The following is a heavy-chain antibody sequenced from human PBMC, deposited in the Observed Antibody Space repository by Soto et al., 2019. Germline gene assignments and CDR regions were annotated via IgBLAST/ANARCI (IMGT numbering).Heavy chain of an antibody. V-gene: IGHV5-51*03. CDR1: GYSFTNYW. D-gene: IGHD6-13*01. Sequence: EVQLVQSGAEVKKAGESLKISCQGSGYSFTNYWVGWVRQIPGRGLEWMGIIHPGDSDTRYSPFFQGQVTISADKSIRTAYLQWSSLTASDNAMYYCARHNRYSSPWFEGWFDPWGQGTLVTVSS. J-gene: IGHJ5*02. CDR3: ARHNRYSSPWFEGWFDP. CDR2: IHPGDSDT.